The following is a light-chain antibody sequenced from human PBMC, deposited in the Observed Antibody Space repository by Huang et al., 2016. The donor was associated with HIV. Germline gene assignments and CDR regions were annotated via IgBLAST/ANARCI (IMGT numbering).Light chain of an antibody. J-gene: IGKJ2*01. CDR2: DAS. V-gene: IGKV3-11*01. CDR1: QSVGHY. CDR3: QQRGSWPRT. Sequence: EVVLTQSPATLSLSLGQRATLSCRASQSVGHYLAWYQQKPGQPPRLLIYDASDRATGIPARFRGSGSGTDFTLTISTLEPEDFALYYCQQRGSWPRTFGQGTKLEIK.